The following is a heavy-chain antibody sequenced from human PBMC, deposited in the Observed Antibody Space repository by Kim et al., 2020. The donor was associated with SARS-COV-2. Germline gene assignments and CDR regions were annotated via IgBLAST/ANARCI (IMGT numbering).Heavy chain of an antibody. CDR1: GFTFSSYA. V-gene: IGHV3-33*06. D-gene: IGHD3-22*01. CDR3: AKESAYYDSSGSDYYYYYGMDV. J-gene: IGHJ6*02. Sequence: GGSLRLSCAASGFTFSSYAMHWVRQAPGKGLEWVAVIWYDGSNKYYADSVKGRFTISRDNSKNTLYLQMNSLRAEDTAVYYCAKESAYYDSSGSDYYYYYGMDVWGQGTTVTVSS. CDR2: IWYDGSNK.